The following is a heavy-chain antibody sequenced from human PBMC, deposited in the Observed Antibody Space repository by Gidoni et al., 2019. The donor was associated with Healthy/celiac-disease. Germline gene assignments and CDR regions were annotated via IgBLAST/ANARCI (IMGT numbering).Heavy chain of an antibody. CDR3: ARDMTVARYGMDV. D-gene: IGHD6-19*01. CDR2: IYYSGST. CDR1: GGSISSGGYY. Sequence: QVQLQESGPGLVKPSQTLSLTCTVSGGSISSGGYYWRWIRQHPGKGLEWIGYIYYSGSTYYNPSLKSRVTISVDTSKNQFSLKLSSVTAADTAVYYCARDMTVARYGMDVWGQGTTVTVSS. J-gene: IGHJ6*02. V-gene: IGHV4-31*03.